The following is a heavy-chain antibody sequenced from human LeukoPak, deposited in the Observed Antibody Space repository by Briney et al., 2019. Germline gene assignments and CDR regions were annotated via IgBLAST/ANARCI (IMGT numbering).Heavy chain of an antibody. J-gene: IGHJ5*02. Sequence: PGGSLRLSCAASGFTFSSYAMSWVRQAPGKGLEWVSGISGSGGSTYYGESVKGRFTISRDNSKNTLYLQMNSLRAEDTAVYYCARYYDFWSLDPWGQGTLVTVSS. CDR1: GFTFSSYA. CDR2: ISGSGGST. CDR3: ARYYDFWSLDP. D-gene: IGHD3-3*01. V-gene: IGHV3-23*01.